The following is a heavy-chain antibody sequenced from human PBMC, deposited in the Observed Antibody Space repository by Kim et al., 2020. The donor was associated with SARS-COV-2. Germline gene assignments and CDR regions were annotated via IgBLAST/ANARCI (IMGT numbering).Heavy chain of an antibody. CDR2: IKSKTDGGTT. CDR3: TPRVRGVITFDY. V-gene: IGHV3-15*01. J-gene: IGHJ4*02. Sequence: GGSLRLSCAASGFTFSNAWMSWVRQAPGKGLEWVGRIKSKTDGGTTDYAAPVKGRFTISRDDSKNTLYLQMNSLKTEDTAVYYCTPRVRGVITFDYWGQGTLVTVSS. CDR1: GFTFSNAW. D-gene: IGHD3-10*01.